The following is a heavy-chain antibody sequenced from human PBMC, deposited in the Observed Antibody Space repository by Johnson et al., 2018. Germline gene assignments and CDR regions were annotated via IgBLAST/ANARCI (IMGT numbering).Heavy chain of an antibody. CDR3: TKINIHYDILTCNFFYYMDV. Sequence: VQLVESGGGLVHHGGSXRLSCVASGFIFSNAWMNWVRQAPGKGLEWVGRIKSSTDGGTTDYAAPVRGRFTLSRDDPKNTVYLQMNSLKTEETGVYYCTKINIHYDILTCNFFYYMDVWGKGTTVTVS. CDR1: GFIFSNAW. J-gene: IGHJ6*03. CDR2: IKSSTDGGTT. V-gene: IGHV3-15*07. D-gene: IGHD3-9*01.